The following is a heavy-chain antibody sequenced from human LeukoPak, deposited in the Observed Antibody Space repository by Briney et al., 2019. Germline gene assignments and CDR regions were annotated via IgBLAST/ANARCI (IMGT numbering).Heavy chain of an antibody. CDR1: GFTFNNYA. J-gene: IGHJ4*02. CDR3: ARDGYDSTLGDY. V-gene: IGHV3-7*05. Sequence: GGSLRLSCAASGFTFNNYAMSWVRQAPGKGLEWVANIKQDGSDKYYVDSLKGRFTISRDNAKNSLFLRMNSLRAEDTAVYYCARDGYDSTLGDYWGQGTLVTASS. D-gene: IGHD3-22*01. CDR2: IKQDGSDK.